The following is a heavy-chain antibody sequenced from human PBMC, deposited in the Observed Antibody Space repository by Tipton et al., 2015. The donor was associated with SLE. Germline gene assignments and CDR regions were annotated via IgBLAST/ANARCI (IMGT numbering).Heavy chain of an antibody. CDR3: ASKLGIYPDY. CDR2: INHSGST. V-gene: IGHV4-34*01. D-gene: IGHD7-27*01. CDR1: GGSFSGYY. Sequence: TLSLTCAVYGGSFSGYYWSWIRQPPGKGLEWIGEINHSGSTNYNPSLKSRVTISVDTSKNQFSLKLSSVTAADTAVYYCASKLGIYPDYWGQVTLVPVSS. J-gene: IGHJ4*02.